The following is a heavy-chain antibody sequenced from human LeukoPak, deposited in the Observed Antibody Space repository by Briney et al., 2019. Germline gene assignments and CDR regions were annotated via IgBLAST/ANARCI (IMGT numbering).Heavy chain of an antibody. D-gene: IGHD2-8*01. Sequence: ASVKVSCKASGYTFTGYYMHWVRQAPGQGLEWMGWINPNSGGTNYAQKFQGRVTMTRDTSISTAYMELSRLRSDDTAVDYCARGLMVYPRPWGYYYYMDVWGKGTTVTVSS. CDR3: ARGLMVYPRPWGYYYYMDV. V-gene: IGHV1-2*02. CDR1: GYTFTGYY. J-gene: IGHJ6*03. CDR2: INPNSGGT.